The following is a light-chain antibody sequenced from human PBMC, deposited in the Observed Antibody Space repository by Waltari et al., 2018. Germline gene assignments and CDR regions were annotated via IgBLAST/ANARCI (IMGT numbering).Light chain of an antibody. CDR2: AAS. Sequence: DIQLTQSPSYLSASVGDRVTITCRASQTLTTYLNWYQQRPGTAPKFLNYAASNLETGVPSRFRGGGSGTDFTLTISGLQPDDFATYYCQQSKEVPFTFGQGTKLEIK. J-gene: IGKJ2*01. V-gene: IGKV1-39*01. CDR1: QTLTTY. CDR3: QQSKEVPFT.